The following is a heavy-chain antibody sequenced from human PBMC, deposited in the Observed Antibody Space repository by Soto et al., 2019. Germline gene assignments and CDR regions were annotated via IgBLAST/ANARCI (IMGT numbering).Heavy chain of an antibody. CDR1: GFTFSIHA. J-gene: IGHJ4*02. CDR2: ISINGGST. D-gene: IGHD3-22*01. V-gene: IGHV3-64D*06. CDR3: VKGEYYYDSSGYYPFDY. Sequence: HPGGSLRLSCSASGFTFSIHAMHWVRQAPGKGLEYVSSISINGGSTHYADSVKGRFTISRDNSKNTQYLQMSSLRADDTALYYCVKGEYYYDSSGYYPFDYWGQGTLVTVSS.